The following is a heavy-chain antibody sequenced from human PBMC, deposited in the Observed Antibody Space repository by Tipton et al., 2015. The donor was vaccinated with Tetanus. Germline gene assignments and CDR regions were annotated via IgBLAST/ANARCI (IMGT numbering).Heavy chain of an antibody. V-gene: IGHV4-34*01. Sequence: TLSLTCAVYGGSFSGYYWSWIRQPPGKGLEWIGEINHSGSTNYNPSLKSRVTISVDTSKNQFSLKLSSVTAADTAVYYCARGLRVARNWFDPWGQGTLVTVSS. CDR1: GGSFSGYY. J-gene: IGHJ5*02. D-gene: IGHD2-8*02. CDR3: ARGLRVARNWFDP. CDR2: INHSGST.